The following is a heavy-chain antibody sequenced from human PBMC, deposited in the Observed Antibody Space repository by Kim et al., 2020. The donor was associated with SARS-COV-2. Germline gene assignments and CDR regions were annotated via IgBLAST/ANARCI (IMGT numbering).Heavy chain of an antibody. Sequence: GGSLRLSCAASGFTFSSYAMHWVRQAPGKGLEYVSAISSNGGSTYYANSVKGRFTISRDNSKNTLYLQMGSLRAEDMAVYYCARGRVATIKAPIFDYWGQGTLVTVSS. D-gene: IGHD5-12*01. V-gene: IGHV3-64*01. J-gene: IGHJ4*02. CDR3: ARGRVATIKAPIFDY. CDR1: GFTFSSYA. CDR2: ISSNGGST.